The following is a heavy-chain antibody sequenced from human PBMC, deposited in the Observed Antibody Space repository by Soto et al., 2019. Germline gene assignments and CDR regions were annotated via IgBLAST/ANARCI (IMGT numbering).Heavy chain of an antibody. D-gene: IGHD6-13*01. Sequence: PGESLKISCKGSGYSFTSYWISWVRQMPGKGLEWMGRIDPSDSYTNYSPSFQGHVTISADKSISTAYLQWSSLKASDTAMYYCARSKLIAAAGSDFDYWGQGTLVTVSS. CDR2: IDPSDSYT. CDR3: ARSKLIAAAGSDFDY. J-gene: IGHJ4*02. CDR1: GYSFTSYW. V-gene: IGHV5-10-1*01.